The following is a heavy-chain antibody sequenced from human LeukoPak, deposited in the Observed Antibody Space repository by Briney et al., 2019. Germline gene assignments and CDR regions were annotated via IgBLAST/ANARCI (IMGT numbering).Heavy chain of an antibody. CDR1: GGTFSSYA. D-gene: IGHD5-24*01. J-gene: IGHJ4*02. CDR2: IIPIFGTA. Sequence: SVKVSCKASGGTFSSYAISWVRQAPEQGLEWMGGIIPIFGTANYAQKFQGRVTITADESTSTAYMELSSLRSEDTAVYYCARAARRDGYNHFDYWGQGTLVTVSS. CDR3: ARAARRDGYNHFDY. V-gene: IGHV1-69*13.